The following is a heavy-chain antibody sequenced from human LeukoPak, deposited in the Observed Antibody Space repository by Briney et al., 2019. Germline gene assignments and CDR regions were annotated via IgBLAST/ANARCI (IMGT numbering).Heavy chain of an antibody. CDR3: ARDAYIAGMIWFDP. V-gene: IGHV3-21*01. J-gene: IGHJ5*02. D-gene: IGHD6-13*01. CDR2: ISSSSSYI. CDR1: GFTFSSYS. Sequence: PGGSLRLSCAASGFTFSSYSMNWVRQPPGKGLEWVSSISSSSSYIYYADSVKGRFTISRDNAKNSLYLQMNSLRAEDTAVYYCARDAYIAGMIWFDPWGQGTLVTVSS.